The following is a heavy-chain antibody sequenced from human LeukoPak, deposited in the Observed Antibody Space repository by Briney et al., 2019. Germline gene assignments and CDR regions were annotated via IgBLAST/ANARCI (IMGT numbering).Heavy chain of an antibody. V-gene: IGHV1-8*03. J-gene: IGHJ4*02. CDR3: ARTLSGGVVDY. D-gene: IGHD1-14*01. CDR1: GYTFTSYD. CDR2: MNPNSANT. Sequence: ASVKVSCKASGYTFTSYDINWVRQATGQGLEWMGWMNPNSANTGYAQKFQGRVTISRDTSKSTAYMELSSLRSGDTAVYYCARTLSGGVVDYWRQGTLVTVSS.